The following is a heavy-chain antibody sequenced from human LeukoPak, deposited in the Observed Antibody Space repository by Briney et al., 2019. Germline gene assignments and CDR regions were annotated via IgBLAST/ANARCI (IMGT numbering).Heavy chain of an antibody. V-gene: IGHV4-59*01. CDR3: ARGPYYYDSV. CDR2: IFYSGGT. CDR1: GGSISSYY. J-gene: IGHJ4*02. D-gene: IGHD3-22*01. Sequence: SETLSLTCTVSGGSISSYYWSWIRQPPGKGLEWIGYIFYSGGTYYNPSLKSRVPISLDTSKNQFSLKLSSVTAADTAVYYCARGPYYYDSVWGQGTLVTVSS.